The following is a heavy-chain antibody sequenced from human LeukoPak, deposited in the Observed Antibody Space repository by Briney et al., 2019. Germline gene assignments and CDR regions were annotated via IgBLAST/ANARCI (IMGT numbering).Heavy chain of an antibody. J-gene: IGHJ6*02. CDR3: AREGLEYYGMDV. D-gene: IGHD5-24*01. CDR1: GYRFSSYG. Sequence: GASVKVSCKASGYRFSSYGITWVRQASGQGLEWMGWISGYKGNAVYAQKFQGRVTMTIDTSTTTAYMEVRSLRSDDTAVYYCAREGLEYYGMDVWGQGSTVTVSS. V-gene: IGHV1-18*01. CDR2: ISGYKGNA.